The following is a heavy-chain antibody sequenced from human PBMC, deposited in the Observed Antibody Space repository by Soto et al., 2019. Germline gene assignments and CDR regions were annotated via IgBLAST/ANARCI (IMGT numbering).Heavy chain of an antibody. CDR2: IRGSGGRT. Sequence: EVQLLESGGGLVQPGGSLRLSCAASGFTFSSYAMTWVRQAPGKGLEWVSAIRGSGGRTYHADSVKGRFTISRDNSKSTLYLQMNSLRAEDTAVYYCAKVPSHGDYLVTFDVWGQGTMVTVSS. CDR3: AKVPSHGDYLVTFDV. CDR1: GFTFSSYA. J-gene: IGHJ3*01. D-gene: IGHD4-17*01. V-gene: IGHV3-23*01.